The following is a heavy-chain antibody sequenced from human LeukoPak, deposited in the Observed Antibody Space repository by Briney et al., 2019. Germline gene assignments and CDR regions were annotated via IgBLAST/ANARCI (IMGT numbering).Heavy chain of an antibody. CDR1: GFTFSSYG. J-gene: IGHJ4*02. D-gene: IGHD2-2*01. Sequence: PGGSLRLSCAASGFTFSSYGMHWVRQGPGKGLEWVAVISYDGSNKYYADSVKGRFTISRDNSKNTLYLQMNSLRAEDTAVYYCASSGVVPAAISYWGQGTLVTVSS. V-gene: IGHV3-30*03. CDR2: ISYDGSNK. CDR3: ASSGVVPAAISY.